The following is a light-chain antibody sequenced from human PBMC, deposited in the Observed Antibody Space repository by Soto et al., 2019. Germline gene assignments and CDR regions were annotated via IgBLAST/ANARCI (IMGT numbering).Light chain of an antibody. Sequence: DIVMTQFPDSLAVSPGERATLSCRASQSVSSYLAWYQQKPGQAPRLLIYGASNRATGIPDRFSGSGSGTDFTLTISRLEPEDFAVYYCQQYGSSGTFGQGTKVDIK. V-gene: IGKV3-20*01. J-gene: IGKJ1*01. CDR3: QQYGSSGT. CDR1: QSVSSY. CDR2: GAS.